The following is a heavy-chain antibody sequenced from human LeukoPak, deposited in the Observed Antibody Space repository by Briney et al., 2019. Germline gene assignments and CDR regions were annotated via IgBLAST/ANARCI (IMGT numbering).Heavy chain of an antibody. CDR3: AKGSLGSWYFFDY. CDR1: GFTFTNYA. D-gene: IGHD6-13*01. Sequence: GGSLRLSCAASGFTFTNYAMSWVRQAPGKGLEWVSAISGSGGSTYYIDSMKGRFTISRDNSKNTLWLQMNSLRAEDTALYYCAKGSLGSWYFFDYWGQGTLVTVSS. CDR2: ISGSGGST. V-gene: IGHV3-23*01. J-gene: IGHJ4*02.